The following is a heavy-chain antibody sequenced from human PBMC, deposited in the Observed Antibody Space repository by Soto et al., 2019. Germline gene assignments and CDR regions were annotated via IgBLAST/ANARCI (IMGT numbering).Heavy chain of an antibody. V-gene: IGHV2-5*02. D-gene: IGHD3-9*01. CDR3: AHRTGAPGYFDY. J-gene: IGHJ4*02. CDR1: GFSLSTIGVG. Sequence: QITLKESGPTLVKPTQTLTLTCTFSGFSLSTIGVGVGWIRQPPGKALEWLALIYWDDDKRYSPSLKSRLTITKDTSKHQVVLTMTNLDPVDTATYYCAHRTGAPGYFDYWGQGTLVTVSS. CDR2: IYWDDDK.